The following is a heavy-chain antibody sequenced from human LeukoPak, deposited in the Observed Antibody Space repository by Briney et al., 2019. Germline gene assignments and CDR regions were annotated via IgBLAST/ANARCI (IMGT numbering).Heavy chain of an antibody. CDR2: IYTSGST. D-gene: IGHD3-22*01. V-gene: IGHV4-4*07. Sequence: PSETLSLTCTVSGGSISSYYWSWIRQPAGKGLGWIGRIYTSGSTNYNPSLKSRVTMSVDTSKNQFSLKLSSVTAADTAVYYCARERRYYYDSSSNWFDPWGQGTLVTVSS. CDR1: GGSISSYY. J-gene: IGHJ5*02. CDR3: ARERRYYYDSSSNWFDP.